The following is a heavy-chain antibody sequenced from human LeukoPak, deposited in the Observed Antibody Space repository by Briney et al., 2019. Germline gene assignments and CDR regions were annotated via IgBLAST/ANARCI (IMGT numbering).Heavy chain of an antibody. CDR3: ATDGAGFDT. V-gene: IGHV3-11*01. Sequence: KSGGSLRLSCAASGFTFSDYYMSWIRQAPGKELEWLSYINIGGTNTHYADSVKGRFTISRDNAKKSLYLEMNNLRAEDMAVYYCATDGAGFDTWGQGVLVTVSS. CDR2: INIGGTNT. J-gene: IGHJ5*02. CDR1: GFTFSDYY.